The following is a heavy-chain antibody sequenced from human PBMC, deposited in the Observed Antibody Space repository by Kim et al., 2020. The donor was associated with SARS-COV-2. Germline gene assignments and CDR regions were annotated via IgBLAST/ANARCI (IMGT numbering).Heavy chain of an antibody. J-gene: IGHJ2*01. CDR2: VYTSGST. V-gene: IGHV4-4*07. Sequence: SETLSLTCTVSSDATSNYYWSWVRQPAGKGLEWIGRVYTSGSTNYNPSLKSRVTMSVDTSKNQFSLQLTSVTAADTGVYYCARGQRPNCYFDVWGRGTLVTVSS. CDR1: SDATSNYY. CDR3: ARGQRPNCYFDV.